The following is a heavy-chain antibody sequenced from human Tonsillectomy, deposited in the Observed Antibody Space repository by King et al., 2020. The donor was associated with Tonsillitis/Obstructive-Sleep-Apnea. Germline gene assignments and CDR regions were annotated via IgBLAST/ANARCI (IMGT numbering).Heavy chain of an antibody. CDR2: IFSNDEK. CDR3: ARIVGQWKGHYHMDV. CDR1: GFSLSTSRMG. D-gene: IGHD6-19*01. J-gene: IGHJ6*03. Sequence: FTLKESGPVLVNPTETLTLTCTVSGFSLSTSRMGVSWIRQPPGEALEWLAHIFSNDEKSYSTSLMGRLTISKDTSKSQVVLTMTNMDPVDTATYYCARIVGQWKGHYHMDVWGKGTTVTVSS. V-gene: IGHV2-26*01.